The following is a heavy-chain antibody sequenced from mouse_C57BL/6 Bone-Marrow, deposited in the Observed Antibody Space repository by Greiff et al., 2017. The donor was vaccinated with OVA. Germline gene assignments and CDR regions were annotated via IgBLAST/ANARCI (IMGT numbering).Heavy chain of an antibody. J-gene: IGHJ2*01. D-gene: IGHD1-1*01. Sequence: VQLQQSGAELVRPGTSVKMSCKASGYTFTNYWIGWAKQRPGHGLEWIGDIYPGGGYTNYNEKFKGKATLTADKSSSTAYMQFSSLTSEDSAIYYCARRDYGSSYDYFDYWGQGTTLTVSS. CDR1: GYTFTNYW. CDR2: IYPGGGYT. V-gene: IGHV1-63*01. CDR3: ARRDYGSSYDYFDY.